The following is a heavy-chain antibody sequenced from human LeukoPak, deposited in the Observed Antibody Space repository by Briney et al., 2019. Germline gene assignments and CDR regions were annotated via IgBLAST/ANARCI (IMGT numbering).Heavy chain of an antibody. Sequence: GGSLRLSCAASGFTFSSYAMSWVRQAPGKGLEWVSAISGSGGSTYYADSVKGRFTISRDNSKNTLYLQMNSLRAEDTAVYYCANYYGSGSYSTNYFDYWGQGTLLTVSS. CDR1: GFTFSSYA. J-gene: IGHJ4*02. CDR3: ANYYGSGSYSTNYFDY. D-gene: IGHD3-10*01. V-gene: IGHV3-23*01. CDR2: ISGSGGST.